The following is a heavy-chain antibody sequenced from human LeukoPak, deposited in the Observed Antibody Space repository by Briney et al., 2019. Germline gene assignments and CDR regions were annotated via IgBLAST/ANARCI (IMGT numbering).Heavy chain of an antibody. CDR2: IIPILGIA. CDR3: AFGSGWYFDY. J-gene: IGHJ4*02. V-gene: IGHV1-69*04. CDR1: GGTFSSYA. D-gene: IGHD6-19*01. Sequence: SVKVSCKASGGTFSSYAISWVRQAPGQGLEWMGRIIPILGIANYAQKFQGRVTIAADKSTSTAYMELSSLRSEDTAVYYCAFGSGWYFDYWGQGTLVTVSS.